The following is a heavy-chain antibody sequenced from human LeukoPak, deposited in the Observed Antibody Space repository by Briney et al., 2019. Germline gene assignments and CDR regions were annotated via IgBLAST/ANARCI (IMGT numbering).Heavy chain of an antibody. J-gene: IGHJ6*03. CDR3: ARDLGYCSSTSCRRDYYMDV. CDR2: IYTSGST. V-gene: IGHV4-4*07. D-gene: IGHD2-2*01. Sequence: PSETLSLTCTVSGGSISSYYWSWIRQPAGKGLEWIGRIYTSGSTNYNPSLKSRVTMSVDTSKNQFSLKLSSVTAADTAVYYCARDLGYCSSTSCRRDYYMDVWGKGTTVTASS. CDR1: GGSISSYY.